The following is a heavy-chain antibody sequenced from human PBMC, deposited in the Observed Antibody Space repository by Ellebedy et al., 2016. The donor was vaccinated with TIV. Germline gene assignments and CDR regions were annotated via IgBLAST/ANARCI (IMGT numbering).Heavy chain of an antibody. CDR1: GFTFSSYS. V-gene: IGHV3-21*04. CDR3: ANSRAVAGPLDY. J-gene: IGHJ4*02. D-gene: IGHD6-19*01. Sequence: GESLKISXAASGFTFSSYSMNWVRQAPGKGLEWVSSISSSSSYIYYADSVKGRFTISRDNAKNSLYLQMNSLRAEDTALYYCANSRAVAGPLDYWGQGTLVTVSS. CDR2: ISSSSSYI.